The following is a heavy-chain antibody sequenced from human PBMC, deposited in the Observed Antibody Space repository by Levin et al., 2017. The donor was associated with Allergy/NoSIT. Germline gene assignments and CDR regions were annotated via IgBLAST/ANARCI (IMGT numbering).Heavy chain of an antibody. CDR1: GGSISSGGYS. CDR3: ATVEGLFCSGVSCSYSFHY. J-gene: IGHJ4*02. CDR2: IYLSGST. V-gene: IGHV4-30-2*01. D-gene: IGHD3-9*01. Sequence: SETLSLTCAVSGGSISSGGYSWSWIRQPPGTGLEWIGNIYLSGSTYYNPSLKSRVTISVDRSKNQFSLNLSSVTAADTAVYYCATVEGLFCSGVSCSYSFHYWGQGALVTVSS.